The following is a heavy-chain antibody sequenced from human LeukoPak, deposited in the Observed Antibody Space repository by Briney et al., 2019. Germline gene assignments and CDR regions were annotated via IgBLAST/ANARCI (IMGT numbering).Heavy chain of an antibody. CDR2: INHSGST. J-gene: IGHJ4*02. Sequence: SETLSLTCAVYGGSFSGYYWSWIRQPPGKGLEWIGEINHSGSTNNNPSLKSRVTISVDTSKNQFSLKLRSVTAADTAVYYCARGLDEGYCSSTSCYVIDYWGQGTLVTVSS. V-gene: IGHV4-34*01. CDR3: ARGLDEGYCSSTSCYVIDY. D-gene: IGHD2-2*01. CDR1: GGSFSGYY.